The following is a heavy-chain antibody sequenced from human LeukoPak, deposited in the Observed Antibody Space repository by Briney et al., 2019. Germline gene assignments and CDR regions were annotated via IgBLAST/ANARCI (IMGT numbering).Heavy chain of an antibody. V-gene: IGHV1-2*02. CDR2: INPNSGGT. Sequence: ASAKVSCKASGYTFTGYYMHWVRQAPGQGLEWMGWINPNSGGTNYAQKLQGRVTMTRDTSISTAYMELSRLRSDDTAVYYCATEMGYCSSTSCLPSYWGQGTLVTVSS. J-gene: IGHJ4*02. D-gene: IGHD2-2*01. CDR1: GYTFTGYY. CDR3: ATEMGYCSSTSCLPSY.